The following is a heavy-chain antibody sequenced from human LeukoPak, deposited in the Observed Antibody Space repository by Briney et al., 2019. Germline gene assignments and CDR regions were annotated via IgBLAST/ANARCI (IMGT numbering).Heavy chain of an antibody. V-gene: IGHV1-2*02. CDR3: ATENDFYLY. CDR1: GYTFTDFY. Sequence: ASVKVSCKASGYTFTDFYIYWLRQAPGQGLEWMGWINPKNGGTYYAQNFQGRVTMTKDTSITTAYMELSSLRADDTAEYYCATENDFYLYWGQGTLVTVSS. D-gene: IGHD1-1*01. J-gene: IGHJ4*02. CDR2: INPKNGGT.